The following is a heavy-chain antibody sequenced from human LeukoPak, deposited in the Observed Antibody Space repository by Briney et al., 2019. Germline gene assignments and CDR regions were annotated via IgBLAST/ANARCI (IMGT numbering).Heavy chain of an antibody. CDR1: RGSISSYY. J-gene: IGHJ4*02. Sequence: SETLSLTCTVTRGSISSYYWTWIRQAPGKGLEWIGNIYHTGSTKYNPSLQSRVTLSVDTSKNQFSLRLTSVTAADTAVYFCARGIRECFDYWGQGTQVTVSS. V-gene: IGHV4-59*01. CDR2: IYHTGST. CDR3: ARGIRECFDY.